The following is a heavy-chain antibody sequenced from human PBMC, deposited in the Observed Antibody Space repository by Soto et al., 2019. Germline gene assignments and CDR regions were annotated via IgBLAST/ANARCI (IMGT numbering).Heavy chain of an antibody. CDR2: ISYDGSNK. J-gene: IGHJ4*02. CDR1: GFTFSSYA. CDR3: ARAGTTGAY. V-gene: IGHV3-30-3*01. D-gene: IGHD4-17*01. Sequence: QVQLVESGGGVVQPGRSLRLSCAASGFTFSSYAMHWVRQAPGKGLEWVAVISYDGSNKYYADSVKGRLTITRDNSKNTLHLQMNSLTAEDTAVYYCARAGTTGAYWGQGTLVTVSS.